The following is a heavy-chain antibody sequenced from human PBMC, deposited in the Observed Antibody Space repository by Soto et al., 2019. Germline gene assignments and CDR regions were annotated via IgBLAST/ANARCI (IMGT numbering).Heavy chain of an antibody. Sequence: QVQLVQSGAEVKKPGASVKVSCEASGYPFSAFDINWVRQAVGQGLEWMGWMNPDSGDTAFAQRFQDRNTMTRSTSISTAYMELSRLTSDDTAVYFCVRQPGGVATPGDDYWGQGTLVTVSS. D-gene: IGHD2-15*01. J-gene: IGHJ4*02. CDR2: MNPDSGDT. CDR3: VRQPGGVATPGDDY. V-gene: IGHV1-8*01. CDR1: GYPFSAFD.